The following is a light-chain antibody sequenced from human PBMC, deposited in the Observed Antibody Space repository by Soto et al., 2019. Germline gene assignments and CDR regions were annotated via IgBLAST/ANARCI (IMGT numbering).Light chain of an antibody. CDR3: QQYNSYWGA. V-gene: IGKV1-5*01. CDR1: QSISSW. CDR2: DAS. J-gene: IGKJ1*01. Sequence: QMTQSPSTLSASVGDRVTITCLASQSISSWLAWYQQKQGKAPKLLIYDASSLESGVPSRFSGSGSGTEFTLTISSLQPDDFATYYCQQYNSYWGAFGQGTKVDIK.